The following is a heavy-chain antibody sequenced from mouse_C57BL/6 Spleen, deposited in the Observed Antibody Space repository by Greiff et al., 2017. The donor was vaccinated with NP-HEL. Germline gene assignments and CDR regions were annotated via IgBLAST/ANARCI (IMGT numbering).Heavy chain of an antibody. V-gene: IGHV1-15*01. D-gene: IGHD2-3*01. CDR2: IDPETGGT. CDR3: TRDDGYYGYFDV. Sequence: QVQLQQSGAELVRPGASVTLSCKASGYTFTDYEMHWVKQTPVHGLEWIGAIDPETGGTAYNQKFKGKAILTADKSSSTAYMELRSLTSEDSAVYYCTRDDGYYGYFDVWGTGTTVTVSS. CDR1: GYTFTDYE. J-gene: IGHJ1*03.